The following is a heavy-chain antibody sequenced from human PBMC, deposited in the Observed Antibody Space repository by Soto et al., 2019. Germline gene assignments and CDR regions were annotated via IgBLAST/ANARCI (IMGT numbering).Heavy chain of an antibody. V-gene: IGHV4-34*01. CDR1: GGSISGHS. D-gene: IGHD6-13*01. CDR2: INHSGST. Sequence: PSETLSLTCTVSGGSISGHSWIWIRQPPGKGLEWIGEINHSGSTNYNPSLKSRVTISVDTSKNQFSLKLSSVTAADTAVYYCARGGKQQLVRSQYFDLWGRGTLVTVSS. CDR3: ARGGKQQLVRSQYFDL. J-gene: IGHJ2*01.